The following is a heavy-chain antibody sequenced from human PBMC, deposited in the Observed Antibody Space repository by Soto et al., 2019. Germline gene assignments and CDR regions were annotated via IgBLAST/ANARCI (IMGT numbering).Heavy chain of an antibody. J-gene: IGHJ4*02. V-gene: IGHV3-23*01. CDR1: GFTFSSYA. CDR2: ISGSGDST. D-gene: IGHD3-9*01. Sequence: GSLILSCAVSGFTFSSYAMNWVRQAPGEGLEWLSGISGSGDSTYYADSVKGRFTISRDNSKDTLYLQMNSLRAEDTAVYYCVKERKALLTAYAYYRVQGTLVTVSS. CDR3: VKERKALLTAYAYY.